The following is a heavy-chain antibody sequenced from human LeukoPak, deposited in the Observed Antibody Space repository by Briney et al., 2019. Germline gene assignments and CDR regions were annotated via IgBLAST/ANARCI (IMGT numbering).Heavy chain of an antibody. CDR1: RFTFSSYS. V-gene: IGHV3-21*01. J-gene: IGHJ4*02. CDR3: ARDVLLWFGELLRGGGLDY. D-gene: IGHD3-10*01. CDR2: IGARSSPI. Sequence: PGGSLRLSCTASRFTFSSYSMNWVRQAPGKGLEWVSSIGARSSPIFYADSVKGRFTISRDNSKNTLYLQMNSLRAEDTAVYYCARDVLLWFGELLRGGGLDYWGQGTLVTVSS.